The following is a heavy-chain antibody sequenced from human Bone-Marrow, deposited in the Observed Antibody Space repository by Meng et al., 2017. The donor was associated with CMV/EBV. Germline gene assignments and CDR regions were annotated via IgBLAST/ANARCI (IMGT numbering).Heavy chain of an antibody. V-gene: IGHV3-43*01. CDR1: GFTFDDYT. CDR2: ISWDGGST. CDR3: ARSLQLGLEFDN. J-gene: IGHJ4*02. D-gene: IGHD5-24*01. Sequence: GESLKISCAASGFTFDDYTMHWVRQAPGKGLEWVSLISWDGGSTYYADSVKGRFTISRDNAENSLYLQMNSLRAEDTAVYYCARSLQLGLEFDNWGQGTLVTVSS.